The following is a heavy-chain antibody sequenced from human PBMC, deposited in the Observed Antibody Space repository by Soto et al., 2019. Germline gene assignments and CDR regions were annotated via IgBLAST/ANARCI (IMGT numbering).Heavy chain of an antibody. J-gene: IGHJ6*03. D-gene: IGHD3-3*01. CDR1: GFDFSSYS. V-gene: IGHV3-21*02. Sequence: EVQLVESGGGLVKPGGSLRLSCAASGFDFSSYSMNWVRQAPGKGLEWVSPINEVSSYIYYAHSLRGRFTISRDNAKESLYLQVNSLRAEDTAVYYCVRDFGWYFRSGYMDVWGDGATVTVSS. CDR3: VRDFGWYFRSGYMDV. CDR2: INEVSSYI.